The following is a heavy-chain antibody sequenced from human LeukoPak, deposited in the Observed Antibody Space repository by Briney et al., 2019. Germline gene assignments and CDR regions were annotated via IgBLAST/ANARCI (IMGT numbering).Heavy chain of an antibody. CDR1: GYTFTSYG. V-gene: IGHV1-18*01. CDR2: ISAYNGNT. D-gene: IGHD3-10*01. J-gene: IGHJ4*02. Sequence: ASVKVSCKASGYTFTSYGISWVRQAPGQGLEWMGWISAYNGNTNYAQKLQGRVTTTTDTSTSTAYMELRSLRSDDTAVYYCARVVSPSRRYYFDYWGQGTLVTVSS. CDR3: ARVVSPSRRYYFDY.